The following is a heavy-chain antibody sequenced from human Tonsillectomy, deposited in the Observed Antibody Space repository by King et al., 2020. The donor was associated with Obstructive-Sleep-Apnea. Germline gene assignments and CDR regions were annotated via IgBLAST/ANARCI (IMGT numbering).Heavy chain of an antibody. J-gene: IGHJ4*02. D-gene: IGHD2-15*01. V-gene: IGHV4-4*07. CDR1: GGSISSYY. CDR3: AREVGVGAATIDY. CDR2: IYTSGST. Sequence: QLQESGPGLVKPSETLSLTCTVSGGSISSYYWSWIRQPAGKGLEWFGRIYTSGSTNYNPSLNSRFTMSVDTSKKQFSLKLNSVTAADTPVYYCAREVGVGAATIDYWGQGTLVTVSS.